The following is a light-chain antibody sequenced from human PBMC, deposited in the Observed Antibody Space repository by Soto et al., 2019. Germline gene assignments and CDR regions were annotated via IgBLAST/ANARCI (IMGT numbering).Light chain of an antibody. CDR3: QQYYLWRWS. CDR2: ASS. V-gene: IGKV3-15*01. J-gene: IGKJ4*02. CDR1: QNVATN. Sequence: VMTQSPANMSVSPGERVTLSCRASQNVATNVAWYQQKRGQAPRLLIYASSTRATEIPATFSGSGSGTQFSPTISILQSEYSAVYYCQQYYLWRWSFGGGTKVEI.